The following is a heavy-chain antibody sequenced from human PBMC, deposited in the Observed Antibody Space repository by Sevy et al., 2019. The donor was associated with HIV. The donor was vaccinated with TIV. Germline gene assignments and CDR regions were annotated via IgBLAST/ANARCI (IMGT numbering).Heavy chain of an antibody. CDR3: ARDPAWIQLWSFDY. V-gene: IGHV3-7*01. CDR2: IKQDGSEK. J-gene: IGHJ4*02. Sequence: GGSLRLSCAASGFTFSSYWMSWVRQAPGKGLEWVANIKQDGSEKYYVDSVKGRFTISRDNAKNSLYLQMNSLRAEDTAVYYCARDPAWIQLWSFDYWGQGTPVTVSS. D-gene: IGHD5-18*01. CDR1: GFTFSSYW.